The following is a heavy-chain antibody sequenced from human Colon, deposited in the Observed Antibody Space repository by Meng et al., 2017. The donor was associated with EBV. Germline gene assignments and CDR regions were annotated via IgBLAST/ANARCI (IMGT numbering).Heavy chain of an antibody. CDR2: VSYSGGT. Sequence: QGPPGEAGPGLVKPSGTLSPTCSVSGGSVSSETYYWNWIRQPPGKALEWIGYVSYSGGTNYNPSLKNRVTISVDTSKNQVSLRLSSVTAADTAVFYCARAVGPDCSSTSCPFAYWGQGTLVTVSS. D-gene: IGHD2-2*01. V-gene: IGHV4-61*01. CDR1: GGSVSSETYY. J-gene: IGHJ4*02. CDR3: ARAVGPDCSSTSCPFAY.